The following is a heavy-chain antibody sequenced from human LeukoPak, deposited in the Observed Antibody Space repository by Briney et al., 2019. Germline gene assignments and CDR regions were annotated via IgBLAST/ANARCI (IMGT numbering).Heavy chain of an antibody. Sequence: GESLQISFQGSGYSFTSYWIGWVRPMPGKGLEWMGIIYPGDSDTRYSPSFQGQVTISADKSISTAYLQWSSLKASDTAMYYCARQDMLQQFGYWGQGTLVTGSS. CDR3: ARQDMLQQFGY. D-gene: IGHD2-8*01. V-gene: IGHV5-51*01. CDR1: GYSFTSYW. J-gene: IGHJ4*02. CDR2: IYPGDSDT.